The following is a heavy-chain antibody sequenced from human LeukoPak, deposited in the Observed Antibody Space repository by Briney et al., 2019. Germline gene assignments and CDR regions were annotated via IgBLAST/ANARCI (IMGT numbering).Heavy chain of an antibody. CDR1: GFTFSSYA. CDR3: AKGQDSGYDSSGYYGDNFDY. J-gene: IGHJ4*02. V-gene: IGHV3-23*01. Sequence: GGSLRLSCAASGFTFSSYAMHWVRQAPGKGLEWVSAISGSGGSTYYADSVKGRFTISRDNSKNTLYLQMNSLRAEDTAVYYCAKGQDSGYDSSGYYGDNFDYWGQGTLVTVSS. CDR2: ISGSGGST. D-gene: IGHD3-22*01.